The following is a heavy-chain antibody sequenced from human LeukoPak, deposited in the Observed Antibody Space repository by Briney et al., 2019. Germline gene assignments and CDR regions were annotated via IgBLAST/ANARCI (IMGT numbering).Heavy chain of an antibody. V-gene: IGHV3-23*01. J-gene: IGHJ4*02. CDR2: ISGSGGST. D-gene: IGHD2-15*01. Sequence: PGGSLRLSCAASGFTFSSYAMSWVRQAPGKGLEWVSGISGSGGSTYYAGSVKGRFTISRDNSKNTLYLQMNSLRAGDTAVYYCAKCSGGTCYSSLDYWAREPWSPSPQ. CDR1: GFTFSSYA. CDR3: AKCSGGTCYSSLDY.